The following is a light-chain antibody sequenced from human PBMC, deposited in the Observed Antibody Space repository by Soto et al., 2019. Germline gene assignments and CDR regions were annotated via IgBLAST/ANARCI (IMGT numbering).Light chain of an antibody. CDR1: SSNIGAGYD. CDR2: ANT. Sequence: QLVLTQPPSVSGAPGQRVTISCTGSSSNIGAGYDVHWYQQLPGTAPKLLIYANTNRPSGVPDRFSVSKSGTSASLAITGLQADDEADYYSQSYDPSLTLIVFGTGTKVTVL. V-gene: IGLV1-40*01. J-gene: IGLJ1*01. CDR3: QSYDPSLTLIV.